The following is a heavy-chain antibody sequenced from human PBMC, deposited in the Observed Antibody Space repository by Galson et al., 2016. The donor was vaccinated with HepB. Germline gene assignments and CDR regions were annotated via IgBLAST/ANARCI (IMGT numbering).Heavy chain of an antibody. CDR2: IYLADSET. J-gene: IGHJ3*02. D-gene: IGHD3-22*01. CDR1: GSSLTNYY. V-gene: IGHV5-51*01. CDR3: SRFGSYSYGSRSYYYTGCAFDI. Sequence: QSGAEVKKPGESLKISCKASGSSLTNYYIAWVRQMPGKGLEWMGIIYLADSETTNSPSFQGQVTISADKSINTAYLQWSRLKASDTAMYYFSRFGSYSYGSRSYYYTGCAFDIWGQETVVTVSS.